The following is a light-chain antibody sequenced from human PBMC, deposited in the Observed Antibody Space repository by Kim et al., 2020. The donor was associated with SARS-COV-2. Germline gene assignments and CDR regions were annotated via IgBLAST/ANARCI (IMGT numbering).Light chain of an antibody. CDR1: SSDIGYYNH. CDR3: ASHALGSLWL. Sequence: GQSVTISCTGTSSDIGYYNHVSWYQQFPNKAPKLIIYDVNMGPSGVSDRFSGSKSGNTASLTISGLQPEDEADYYCASHALGSLWLFGGGTKVTVL. V-gene: IGLV2-14*04. J-gene: IGLJ3*02. CDR2: DVN.